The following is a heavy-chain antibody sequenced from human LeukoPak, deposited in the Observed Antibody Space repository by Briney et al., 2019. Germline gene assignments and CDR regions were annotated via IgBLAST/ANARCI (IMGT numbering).Heavy chain of an antibody. J-gene: IGHJ4*02. V-gene: IGHV1-8*01. CDR3: ARSIVGVRKRNDY. Sequence: ASVKVSCKASGYTFTSYDIIWVRQASGQGLGWMGWMIPNSGHTGYAQEFQGRVTMTRTTSISTAYMELTSLTSEDSAVYYCARSIVGVRKRNDYWGQGTLVTVSS. CDR2: MIPNSGHT. D-gene: IGHD1-26*01. CDR1: GYTFTSYD.